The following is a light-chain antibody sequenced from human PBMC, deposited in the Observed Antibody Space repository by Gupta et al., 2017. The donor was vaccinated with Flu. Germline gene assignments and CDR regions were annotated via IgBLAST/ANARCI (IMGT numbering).Light chain of an antibody. J-gene: IGLJ2*01. CDR3: ASYDGSSTI. Sequence: GSISDIGGYDYVSWYQQYPGKAPYLFIFDVGRRHAGVSARFSGSKSGNTASLAISALQAEDEADYCCASYDGSSTIFGEGTKVTVL. CDR1: ISDIGGYDY. CDR2: DVG. V-gene: IGLV2-14*04.